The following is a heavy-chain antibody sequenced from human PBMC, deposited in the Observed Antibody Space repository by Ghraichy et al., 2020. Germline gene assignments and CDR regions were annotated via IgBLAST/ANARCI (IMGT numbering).Heavy chain of an antibody. Sequence: GGSLRLSCAASGFTFSGYSMNWVRQAPGKGLEWVSSISGNSRYIYYADSLKGRFTISRDNAKNSLYLQMNSLRAEDTAVYYCARDDRRYARDFWGPGTMVTVST. V-gene: IGHV3-21*01. J-gene: IGHJ3*01. CDR2: ISGNSRYI. D-gene: IGHD1-14*01. CDR3: ARDDRRYARDF. CDR1: GFTFSGYS.